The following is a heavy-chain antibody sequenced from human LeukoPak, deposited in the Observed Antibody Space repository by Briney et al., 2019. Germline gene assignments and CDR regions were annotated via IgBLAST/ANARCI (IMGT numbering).Heavy chain of an antibody. CDR3: ARMPIAVADTVPFDH. J-gene: IGHJ4*02. CDR2: IYHSGST. CDR1: GYSISSGYY. Sequence: PSETLSLTCTVSGYSISSGYYWGWIRQPPGKGLEWIGSIYHSGSTYYNPSLKSRVTISVDTSKNQFSLKLSSVTAADTAVYYCARMPIAVADTVPFDHWGQGTLVTVSS. V-gene: IGHV4-38-2*02. D-gene: IGHD6-19*01.